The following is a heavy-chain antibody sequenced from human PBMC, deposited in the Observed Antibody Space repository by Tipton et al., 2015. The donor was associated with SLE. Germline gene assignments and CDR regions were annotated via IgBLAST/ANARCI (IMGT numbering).Heavy chain of an antibody. J-gene: IGHJ5*02. Sequence: TLSLTCAVSGDSISSNNWWSWVRQPPGKGLEWIGEIYHSGSTSYNPSLKSRVTMSVDKSKNQFSLKLSSVTAADTAVYYCAIGVSSALKGTQFAPWGQGTLVTVSS. CDR1: GDSISSNNW. D-gene: IGHD1-7*01. V-gene: IGHV4-4*02. CDR3: AIGVSSALKGTQFAP. CDR2: IYHSGST.